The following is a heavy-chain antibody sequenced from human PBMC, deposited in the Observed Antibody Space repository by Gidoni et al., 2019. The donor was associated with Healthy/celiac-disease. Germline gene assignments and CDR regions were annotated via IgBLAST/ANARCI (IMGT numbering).Heavy chain of an antibody. Sequence: QVQLVQSGAEVKKPGASVKVSCKASGYTFTRYYMHWVRQAPGQGLEWMGIINPSGGSTSYAQKFQGRVTMTRDTSTSTVYMELSSLRSEDTAVYYCARSLDYYDSSGGTWFDPWGQGTLVTVSS. J-gene: IGHJ5*02. CDR1: GYTFTRYY. CDR3: ARSLDYYDSSGGTWFDP. V-gene: IGHV1-46*01. CDR2: INPSGGST. D-gene: IGHD3-22*01.